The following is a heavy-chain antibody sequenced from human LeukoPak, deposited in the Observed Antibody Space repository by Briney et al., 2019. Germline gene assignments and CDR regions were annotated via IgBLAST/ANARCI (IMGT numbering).Heavy chain of an antibody. Sequence: GGSLRLSYGASGFTFSSYSMNWVRQAPGKGLEWVSSISSSSSYIYYADSVKGRFTISRDNAKNSLYLHMNSLRAEDTAVYYCARAITNYGYIFDCWGQGTLVTVSS. D-gene: IGHD5-18*01. CDR3: ARAITNYGYIFDC. J-gene: IGHJ4*02. CDR1: GFTFSSYS. CDR2: ISSSSSYI. V-gene: IGHV3-21*01.